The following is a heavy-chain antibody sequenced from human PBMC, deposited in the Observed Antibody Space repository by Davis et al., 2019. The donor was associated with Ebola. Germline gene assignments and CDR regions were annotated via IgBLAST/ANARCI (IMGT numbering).Heavy chain of an antibody. CDR3: ARDVGRFYGMDV. J-gene: IGHJ6*02. V-gene: IGHV3-30-3*01. Sequence: PGGSLRLSCAASGFTFSSYAMHWVRQAPGKGLEWVAVISYDGSNKYYADSLKGRFSISRDNSKNTLYLQMNSLRAEDTAVYYCARDVGRFYGMDVWGQGTTVTVSS. CDR1: GFTFSSYA. CDR2: ISYDGSNK. D-gene: IGHD3-10*01.